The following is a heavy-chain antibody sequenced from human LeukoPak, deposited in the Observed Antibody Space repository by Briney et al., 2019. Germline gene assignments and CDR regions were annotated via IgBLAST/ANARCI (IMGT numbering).Heavy chain of an antibody. CDR1: GGSFSGYY. V-gene: IGHV4-34*01. J-gene: IGHJ6*04. D-gene: IGHD3-16*02. CDR2: INHSGST. Sequence: SETLSLTCAVYGGSFSGYYWSWIRQPPGKGLEWIGEINHSGSTNYNPSLKSRVTISVDTSKNQFSLKLSSATAADTAVYYCARVPFYDYVWGSYRYYGMDVWGKGTTVTVSS. CDR3: ARVPFYDYVWGSYRYYGMDV.